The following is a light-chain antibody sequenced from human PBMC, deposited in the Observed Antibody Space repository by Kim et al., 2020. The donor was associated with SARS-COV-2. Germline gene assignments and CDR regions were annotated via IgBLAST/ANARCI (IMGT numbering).Light chain of an antibody. Sequence: GDRVTITCRASQDISNYLAWFQLKPGKAPKLLIYAASALQPVVPSRFSGSGSGTDFTLTVTSLQPEDVATYYCQKCDSAPWTFGQGTKV. CDR3: QKCDSAPWT. J-gene: IGKJ1*01. CDR2: AAS. CDR1: QDISNY. V-gene: IGKV1-27*01.